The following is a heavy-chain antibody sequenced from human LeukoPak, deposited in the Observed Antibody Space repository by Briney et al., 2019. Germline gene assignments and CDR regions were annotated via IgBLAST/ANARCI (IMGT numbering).Heavy chain of an antibody. D-gene: IGHD2-2*01. CDR3: AREVRHAMTPFFDY. J-gene: IGHJ4*02. V-gene: IGHV3-30-3*01. Sequence: GGSLRLSCAASGFTFSSYAMHWVRQAPGKGLEWVAVISYDGSNKYYADSVKGRFTISRDNSKNTLYLQMNSPRAEDTAVYYCAREVRHAMTPFFDYRGQGTLVTVSS. CDR2: ISYDGSNK. CDR1: GFTFSSYA.